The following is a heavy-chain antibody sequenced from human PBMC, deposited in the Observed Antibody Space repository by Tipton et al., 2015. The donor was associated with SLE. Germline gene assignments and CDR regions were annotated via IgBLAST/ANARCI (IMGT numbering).Heavy chain of an antibody. CDR1: GFTFSSYA. J-gene: IGHJ1*01. CDR3: ARAGYSSSWYLD. V-gene: IGHV3-30-3*01. Sequence: SLRLSCAASGFTFSSYAMHWVRQAPGKGLEWVAVISYDGSNKYYADSVKGRFTISRDNSKNTLYLQMNSLRAGDTAVYYCARAGYSSSWYLDWGQGTLVTVSS. CDR2: ISYDGSNK. D-gene: IGHD6-13*01.